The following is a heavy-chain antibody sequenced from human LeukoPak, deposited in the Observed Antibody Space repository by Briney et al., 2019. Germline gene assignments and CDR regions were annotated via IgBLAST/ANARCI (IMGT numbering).Heavy chain of an antibody. Sequence: GGSLRLSCAASGFTFSSYSMNWVRQAPGKGLEWISYVTSSSSTIYYADSVKGRFTISRDNAKNSLYLQMNSLSPEDTAVYYCARNEESTDLDYWGQGTLVTVSS. CDR3: ARNEESTDLDY. D-gene: IGHD4-11*01. CDR2: VTSSSSTI. J-gene: IGHJ4*02. CDR1: GFTFSSYS. V-gene: IGHV3-48*04.